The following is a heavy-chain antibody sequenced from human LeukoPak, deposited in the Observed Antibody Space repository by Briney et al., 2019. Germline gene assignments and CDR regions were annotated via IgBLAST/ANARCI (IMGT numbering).Heavy chain of an antibody. V-gene: IGHV3-23*01. CDR2: ISGSGGTT. J-gene: IGHJ6*03. CDR3: AKVAVAGTFRYYYYYMDV. Sequence: GGSQRLSCAASGFTFSSYAMSWVRQTPGKGLEWFSAISGSGGTTYYADSVKGRFTISRDNSKNTMYLQMNSLRAEDTAVYYCAKVAVAGTFRYYYYYMDVWGKGTTVTVSS. D-gene: IGHD6-19*01. CDR1: GFTFSSYA.